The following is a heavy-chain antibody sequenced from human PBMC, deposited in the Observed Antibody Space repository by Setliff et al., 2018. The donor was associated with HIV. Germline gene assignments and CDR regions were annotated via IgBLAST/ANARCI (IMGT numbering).Heavy chain of an antibody. D-gene: IGHD3-10*01. V-gene: IGHV1-8*02. CDR2: MNPNSGNT. Sequence: ASVKVSCKASGYTFTSYDIHWVRQATGQGLECMGWMNPNSGNTGYAQRFQGRVTMTRDTSVSTAYLELSNLRSEDTAVYYCAVKPSETLYKRFGDLFEGEGRYYHYYYYMDVWGKGTTVTVSS. CDR3: AVKPSETLYKRFGDLFEGEGRYYHYYYYMDV. CDR1: GYTFTSYD. J-gene: IGHJ6*03.